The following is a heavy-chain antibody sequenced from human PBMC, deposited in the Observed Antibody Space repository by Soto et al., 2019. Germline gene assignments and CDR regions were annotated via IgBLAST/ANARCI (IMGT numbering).Heavy chain of an antibody. D-gene: IGHD3-10*01. Sequence: GGSLRLSCAASGFTFSSYAMHWVRQAPGKGLEWVSVISEDGGNKYYADSVKGRFTISRDNSKNTQYLQMDSLRAEDTAVYYCARAHPRDLVRGVPSNAAFDSWGQGTLVTVSS. V-gene: IGHV3-30*04. CDR3: ARAHPRDLVRGVPSNAAFDS. J-gene: IGHJ4*02. CDR2: ISEDGGNK. CDR1: GFTFSSYA.